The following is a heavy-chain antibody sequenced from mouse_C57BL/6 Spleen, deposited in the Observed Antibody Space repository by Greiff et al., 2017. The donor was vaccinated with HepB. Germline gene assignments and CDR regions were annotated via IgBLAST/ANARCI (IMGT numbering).Heavy chain of an antibody. Sequence: EVKVEESGGGLVQPGGSMKLSCAASGFTFSDAWMDWVRQSPEKGLEWVAEIRNKANNHATYYAESVKGRFTISRDDSKSSVYLQMNSLRAEDTGIYYCTRGTMITTQEAWFAYWGQGTLVTVSA. D-gene: IGHD2-4*01. J-gene: IGHJ3*01. CDR2: IRNKANNHAT. V-gene: IGHV6-6*01. CDR3: TRGTMITTQEAWFAY. CDR1: GFTFSDAW.